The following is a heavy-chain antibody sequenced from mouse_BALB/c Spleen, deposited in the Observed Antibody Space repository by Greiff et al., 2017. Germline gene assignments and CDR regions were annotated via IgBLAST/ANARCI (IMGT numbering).Heavy chain of an antibody. CDR3: TNYSTTATYYALDY. CDR2: IYPGSGST. J-gene: IGHJ4*01. V-gene: IGHV1S22*01. Sequence: LQQPGSELVRPGASVKLSCKASGYTFTSYWMHWVKQRPGQGLEWIGNIYPGSGSTNYDEKFKSKATLTVDTSSSTAYMQLSSLTSEDSAVYYCTNYSTTATYYALDYWGQGTSVTVSS. CDR1: GYTFTSYW. D-gene: IGHD1-2*01.